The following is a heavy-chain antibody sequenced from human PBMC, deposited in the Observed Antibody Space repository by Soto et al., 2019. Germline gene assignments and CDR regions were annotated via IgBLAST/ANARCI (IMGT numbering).Heavy chain of an antibody. CDR2: LNAGNGNT. CDR3: ARVGYYYASGSGARESYFDY. J-gene: IGHJ4*02. Sequence: QVQLVQSGAEVKKPGASVKVSCKASGYTFTSYSMHWVRQAPGQSLEWMGWLNAGNGNTKYSQKFQGRVTITRDTSATTAYMELSSLRSEDTDVYYCARVGYYYASGSGARESYFDYWGQGTLVTVSS. CDR1: GYTFTSYS. V-gene: IGHV1-3*01. D-gene: IGHD3-10*01.